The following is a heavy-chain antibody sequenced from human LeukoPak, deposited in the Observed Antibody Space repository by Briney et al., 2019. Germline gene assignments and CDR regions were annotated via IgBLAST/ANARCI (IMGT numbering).Heavy chain of an antibody. J-gene: IGHJ4*02. CDR1: GFTFSTYA. V-gene: IGHV3-33*08. Sequence: GGSLRLSCAASGFTFSTYAMHWVRQAPGKGLEWVAVIWYDGSNKYYADSVKGRFTISRDNSKNTLYLQMNSLRAEDTAVYYCARVKGSYDSSYFDYWGQGTLVTVSS. CDR2: IWYDGSNK. CDR3: ARVKGSYDSSYFDY. D-gene: IGHD3-22*01.